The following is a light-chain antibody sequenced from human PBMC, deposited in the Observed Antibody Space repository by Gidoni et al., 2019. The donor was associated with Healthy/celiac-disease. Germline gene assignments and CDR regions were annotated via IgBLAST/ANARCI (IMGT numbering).Light chain of an antibody. CDR3: QPYNNWLIT. CDR1: KSVSSN. CDR2: GAS. Sequence: EIVLTQSPATLSVSPGERATLSCRASKSVSSNLAWYQQKPGQAPRRLIYGASTRATVIPTWFSGSGSGTEFTLTISSLQSEDFAVYYCQPYNNWLITFGPXTKVDIK. V-gene: IGKV3-15*01. J-gene: IGKJ3*01.